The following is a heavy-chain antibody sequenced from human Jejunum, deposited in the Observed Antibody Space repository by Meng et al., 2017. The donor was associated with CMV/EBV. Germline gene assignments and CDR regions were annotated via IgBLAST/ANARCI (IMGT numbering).Heavy chain of an antibody. V-gene: IGHV1-46*01. Sequence: YRFSTHSMHWVRQAPGQGPEWLGMINPDGGSAEYAQKFQGRVTMTRDSSTSTFSMELSSLTSEDSAMYYCARDERAYTSSWYYFDYWGQGSLVTVSS. D-gene: IGHD6-13*01. CDR2: INPDGGSA. J-gene: IGHJ4*02. CDR1: YRFSTHS. CDR3: ARDERAYTSSWYYFDY.